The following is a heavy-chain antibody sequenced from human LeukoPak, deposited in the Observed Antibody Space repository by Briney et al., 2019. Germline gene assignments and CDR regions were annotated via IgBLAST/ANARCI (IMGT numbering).Heavy chain of an antibody. V-gene: IGHV3-23*01. D-gene: IGHD4-11*01. CDR1: GFTFSTYA. CDR3: ARGRLPKYYFDS. J-gene: IGHJ4*02. Sequence: PGESLRLSCAASGFTFSTYAMSWVRQAPGKGLEWVSGVSGSGDKTYYADSVKGRFTISRDSSRSTVYLQMNSLRAEDTAVYYCARGRLPKYYFDSWGQGTLVTVSS. CDR2: VSGSGDKT.